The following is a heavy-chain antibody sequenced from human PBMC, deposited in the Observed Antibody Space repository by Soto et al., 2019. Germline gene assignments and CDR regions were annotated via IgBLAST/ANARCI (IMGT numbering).Heavy chain of an antibody. J-gene: IGHJ4*02. D-gene: IGHD4-4*01. CDR3: ARDNSNWPRVLVY. Sequence: SETLSLTCTVSGGSISSYHWTWIRQAPGKGLEWIGHIYYTGTTNYNPSLKSRVTISTDTSKTQFSLKLSSVTAADTAVYYGARDNSNWPRVLVYWGQGILVTVSS. CDR2: IYYTGTT. V-gene: IGHV4-59*01. CDR1: GGSISSYH.